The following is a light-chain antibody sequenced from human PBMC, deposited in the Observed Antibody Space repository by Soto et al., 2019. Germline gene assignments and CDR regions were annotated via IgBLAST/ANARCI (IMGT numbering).Light chain of an antibody. V-gene: IGLV2-14*01. CDR3: SSYTRSRGY. Sequence: QSVLTQPASVSGSPGQTVTISCTGTSSDVGGYNYVSWYQQHPGNAPKLMIYDVSNRPSVVSKRFSGSKSGNTASLTISGRQAEDEADYYGSSYTRSRGYFGTGTKVTVL. CDR2: DVS. CDR1: SSDVGGYNY. J-gene: IGLJ1*01.